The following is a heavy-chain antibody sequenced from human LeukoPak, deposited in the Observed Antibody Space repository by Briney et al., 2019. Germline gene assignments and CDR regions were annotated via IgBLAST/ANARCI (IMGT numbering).Heavy chain of an antibody. CDR1: GYTFTSYG. D-gene: IGHD2-2*01. J-gene: IGHJ4*02. V-gene: IGHV1-18*01. CDR3: ARSSGRYCSSTSCARTFDY. CDR2: ISAYNGNT. Sequence: ASVKVSCKASGYTFTSYGISWVRQAPGQGLEWMGWISAYNGNTNYAQKLQGRVTMTTDTSTSTAYMELRSLRSDDTAVYYCARSSGRYCSSTSCARTFDYWGQGTLVTVSS.